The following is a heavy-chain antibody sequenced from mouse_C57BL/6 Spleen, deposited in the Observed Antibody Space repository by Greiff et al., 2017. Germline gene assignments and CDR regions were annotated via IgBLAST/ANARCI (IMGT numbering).Heavy chain of an antibody. V-gene: IGHV5-17*01. CDR3: ARHGSSYYWYFDV. CDR2: ISSGSSTI. D-gene: IGHD1-1*01. CDR1: GFTFSDYG. Sequence: EVLLVESGGGLVKPGGSLKLSCAASGFTFSDYGMHWVRQAPEKGLEWVAYISSGSSTIYYADTVKGRFTISRDNAKNTLFLQMTSLRSEDTAMYYCARHGSSYYWYFDVWGTGTTVTVSS. J-gene: IGHJ1*03.